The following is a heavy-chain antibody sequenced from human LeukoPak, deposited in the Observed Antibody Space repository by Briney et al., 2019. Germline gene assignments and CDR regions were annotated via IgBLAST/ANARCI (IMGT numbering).Heavy chain of an antibody. CDR3: ARGLRFLSIALHY. CDR1: GYTFTSYD. V-gene: IGHV1-8*01. CDR2: MNPNSGNT. Sequence: ASVKVSCKASGYTFTSYDINWVRQATGQGLEWLGWMNPNSGNTGYAQKFQGRVTMTRNTSISTAYMELNSLRSEDTAVYYCARGLRFLSIALHYWGQGTLVTVSS. D-gene: IGHD6-6*01. J-gene: IGHJ4*02.